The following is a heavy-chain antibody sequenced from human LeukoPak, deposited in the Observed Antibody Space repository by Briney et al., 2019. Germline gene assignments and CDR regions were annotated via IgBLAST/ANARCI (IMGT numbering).Heavy chain of an antibody. Sequence: SETLSLTCSVSNASISSNTYYRAWIRQPPGKGLEYIGSINYRGSTYYNPSLKSRVTLSVDTSKNQFSLKLNSVTAADTAVYYCATYKYDYVWGNQHFDYWGQGTLVAVSS. CDR2: INYRGST. CDR1: NASISSNTYY. J-gene: IGHJ4*02. V-gene: IGHV4-39*07. CDR3: ATYKYDYVWGNQHFDY. D-gene: IGHD3-16*01.